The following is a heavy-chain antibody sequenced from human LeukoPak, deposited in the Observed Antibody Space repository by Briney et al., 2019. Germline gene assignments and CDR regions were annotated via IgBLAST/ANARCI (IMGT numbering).Heavy chain of an antibody. V-gene: IGHV4-39*07. D-gene: IGHD4-23*01. J-gene: IGHJ4*02. CDR3: AGRTVVFDY. Sequence: SETLSLTCTVSGGSISSSNYYWGWIRQPPGKGLEWIGSIYYSGSTYYNPSPKSRVTISVDTSKNQFSLKLSSVTAADTAVYYCAGRTVVFDYWGQGTLVTVSS. CDR2: IYYSGST. CDR1: GGSISSSNYY.